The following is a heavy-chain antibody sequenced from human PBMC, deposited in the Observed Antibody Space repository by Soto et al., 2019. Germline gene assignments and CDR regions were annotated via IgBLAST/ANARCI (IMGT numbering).Heavy chain of an antibody. Sequence: GGSLRLSCAASGFTFSSYAMSWVRQAPGKGLEWVSAIIGSGGSTYYADYGKGRFTISRDNSKNTLYLQMNSLRAEDTAVYYCARGLSYYDFWSGYLSPDYYYYMDVWGKGTTVTVSS. J-gene: IGHJ6*03. CDR3: ARGLSYYDFWSGYLSPDYYYYMDV. CDR1: GFTFSSYA. V-gene: IGHV3-23*01. CDR2: IIGSGGST. D-gene: IGHD3-3*01.